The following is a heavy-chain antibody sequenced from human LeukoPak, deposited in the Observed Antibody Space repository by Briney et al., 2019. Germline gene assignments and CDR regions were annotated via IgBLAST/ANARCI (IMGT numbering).Heavy chain of an antibody. CDR1: GFTFSSYW. Sequence: PGGSLRLSCAASGFTFSSYWMSWVRQAPGKGLEWVSAISGSGGSTYYADSVKGRFTISRDNAKNTLYLQMNSLRAEDTAVYYCARDYDFWSGPNWFDPWGQGTLVTVSS. V-gene: IGHV3-23*01. D-gene: IGHD3-3*01. CDR3: ARDYDFWSGPNWFDP. J-gene: IGHJ5*02. CDR2: ISGSGGST.